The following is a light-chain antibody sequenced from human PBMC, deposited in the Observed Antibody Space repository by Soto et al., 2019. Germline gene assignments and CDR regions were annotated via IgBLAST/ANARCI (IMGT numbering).Light chain of an antibody. CDR1: RSDVGGYNY. Sequence: SALAQPPSLSWSPGQSITIPCPGTRSDVGGYNYVSWFQQHPDKAPKLMIYDVSNRPSGVSARFSGSKSGNTASLTISGLQAEDEADYYCNSYTTSGTHVFGTGTKVTVL. CDR2: DVS. CDR3: NSYTTSGTHV. J-gene: IGLJ1*01. V-gene: IGLV2-14*03.